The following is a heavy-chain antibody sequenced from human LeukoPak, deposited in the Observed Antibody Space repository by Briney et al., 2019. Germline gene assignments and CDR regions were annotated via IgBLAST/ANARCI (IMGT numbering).Heavy chain of an antibody. D-gene: IGHD3-16*01. J-gene: IGHJ5*02. Sequence: GSLRLSCAASGFNSSNYWMHWVRQGPGKGLVWVSRIDSDGSSTNYAASVKGRVTISRDSAKNTLYLQMNSLRAEDTAVYYCARGGGSYGWFDPWGQGTLVTVSS. CDR2: IDSDGSST. CDR3: ARGGGSYGWFDP. CDR1: GFNSSNYW. V-gene: IGHV3-74*01.